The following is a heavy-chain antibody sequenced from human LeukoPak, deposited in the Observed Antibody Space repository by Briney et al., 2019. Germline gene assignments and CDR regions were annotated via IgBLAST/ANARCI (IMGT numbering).Heavy chain of an antibody. Sequence: ASVKVSCKASGYTFTSYGISWVRQAPGQGLEWMGWISAYNGNTNHAQKLQGRVTMTTDTSTSTAYMELRSLRSDDTAVYYCARDLTYYDFWSGYYKGNWFDPWGQGTLVTVSS. CDR3: ARDLTYYDFWSGYYKGNWFDP. V-gene: IGHV1-18*01. J-gene: IGHJ5*02. CDR2: ISAYNGNT. CDR1: GYTFTSYG. D-gene: IGHD3-3*01.